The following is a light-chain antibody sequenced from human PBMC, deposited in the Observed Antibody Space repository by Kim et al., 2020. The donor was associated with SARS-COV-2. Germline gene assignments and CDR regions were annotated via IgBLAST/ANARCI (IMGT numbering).Light chain of an antibody. J-gene: IGLJ3*02. V-gene: IGLV1-47*01. CDR3: AAWDDSLRVWV. CDR1: SSNIGSNY. CDR2: RRN. Sequence: QSVLTQPPSASGTPGQRVTISCSGSSSNIGSNYVYWYQQLPGTAPRLLVSRRNQRPSGVPDRISGSKSGTSASLAISGLRSEDEADYYCAAWDDSLRVWVLGGGTQLTVL.